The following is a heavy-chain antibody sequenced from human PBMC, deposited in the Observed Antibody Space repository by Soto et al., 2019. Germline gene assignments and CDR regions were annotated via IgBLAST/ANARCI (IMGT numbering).Heavy chain of an antibody. Sequence: ASVKVSCKASGYSFINNAIHWVRQAPGQRLEWLGWINAGTGDTRYSPNFQGRVTITRDTSASTAYVELSGLTSEDTAVYYCARDCTGGSCQSRSDYWGQGALVTVSS. CDR3: ARDCTGGSCQSRSDY. D-gene: IGHD2-15*01. CDR2: INAGTGDT. J-gene: IGHJ4*02. V-gene: IGHV1-3*01. CDR1: GYSFINNA.